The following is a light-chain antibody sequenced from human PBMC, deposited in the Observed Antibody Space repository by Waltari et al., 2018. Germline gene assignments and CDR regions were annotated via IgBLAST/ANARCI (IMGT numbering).Light chain of an antibody. J-gene: IGLJ2*01. CDR3: SSYRSDNTLI. CDR1: SSDVGAYNY. V-gene: IGLV2-14*03. Sequence: QSALTQPASVSGSPGQSLTISCTGTSSDVGAYNYVSWYQQHPGKVPKLMIYDVSQRRSGISSRFSAAKSGNAASLTISGLQFEDEADYYGSSYRSDNTLIFGGGTKLTVL. CDR2: DVS.